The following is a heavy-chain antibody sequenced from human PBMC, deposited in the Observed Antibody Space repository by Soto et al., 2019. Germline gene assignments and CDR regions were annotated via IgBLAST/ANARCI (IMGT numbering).Heavy chain of an antibody. Sequence: SETLSLTCAVSGGSISRSHWWGWVRQAPGKGLEWIGEIYHSGSTNYNPSLKSRITMSVDKSKNQFSVNLSSVTAADTAVYYCVRDADETAIVPAPWLVWGRGTMVTVSS. CDR1: GGSISRSHW. CDR2: IYHSGST. J-gene: IGHJ6*02. CDR3: VRDADETAIVPAPWLV. D-gene: IGHD2-21*02. V-gene: IGHV4-4*02.